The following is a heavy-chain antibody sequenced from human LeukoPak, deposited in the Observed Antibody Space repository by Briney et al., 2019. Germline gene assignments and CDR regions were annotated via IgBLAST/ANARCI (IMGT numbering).Heavy chain of an antibody. Sequence: GGSLRLSCAASGFTFSSYSMNWVRQAPGKGLEWVSFISRSSDYIYYADSLKGRFTNSRDNAKNSLYLQMNSLKVEDPAVYYCARDGGVGGIGGAKGFDFWGQGTLVTVSS. D-gene: IGHD1-26*01. CDR3: ARDGGVGGIGGAKGFDF. J-gene: IGHJ4*02. V-gene: IGHV3-21*06. CDR1: GFTFSSYS. CDR2: ISRSSDYI.